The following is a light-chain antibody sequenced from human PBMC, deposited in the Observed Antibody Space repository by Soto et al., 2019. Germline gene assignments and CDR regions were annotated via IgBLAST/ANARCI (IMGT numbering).Light chain of an antibody. CDR3: RQYNNWPWT. J-gene: IGKJ1*01. V-gene: IGKV3-15*01. CDR2: GAS. CDR1: QSVSSN. Sequence: ILMTQAPATRSVSPGERATLSCRASQSVSSNLAWYQQTPGQAPMLIIRGASTRATGIPARFSGRGSGTEFTHTTISIQSEDFVVTYCRQYNNWPWTFGPGTKVDIK.